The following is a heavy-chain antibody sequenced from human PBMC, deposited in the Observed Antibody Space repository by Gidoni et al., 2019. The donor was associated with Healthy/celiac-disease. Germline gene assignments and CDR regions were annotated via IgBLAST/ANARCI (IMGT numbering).Heavy chain of an antibody. J-gene: IGHJ6*02. CDR3: ARDRAKGGCSSTSCYPDYYSYGMDV. D-gene: IGHD2-2*01. Sequence: QVQLVQSGAEVKKPGSSVKVSCKASGGTFSRYAISWVRQAPGQGLEWMGGIIPIFGTANYAQKFQGRVTITADESTSTAYMELSSLRSEDTAVYYCARDRAKGGCSSTSCYPDYYSYGMDVWGQGTTVTVSS. CDR2: IIPIFGTA. V-gene: IGHV1-69*01. CDR1: GGTFSRYA.